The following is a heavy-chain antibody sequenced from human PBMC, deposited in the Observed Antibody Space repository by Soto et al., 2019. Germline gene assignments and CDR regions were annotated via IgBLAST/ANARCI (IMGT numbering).Heavy chain of an antibody. J-gene: IGHJ4*02. CDR1: GFTFSSYV. CDR2: ISYDGSNK. V-gene: IGHV3-30-3*01. Sequence: QVQLVESGGGVVQPGRSLRVSCAASGFTFSSYVMHWVRQAPGKGLEWVAVISYDGSNKYYADSVKGRFTISRDNSKNTLYLQMNSLRAEDTAVYYCARSPNWYYFDYWGQGTLVTVSS. CDR3: ARSPNWYYFDY. D-gene: IGHD1-1*01.